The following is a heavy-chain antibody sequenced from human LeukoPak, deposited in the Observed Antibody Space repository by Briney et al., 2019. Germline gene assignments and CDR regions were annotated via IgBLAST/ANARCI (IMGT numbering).Heavy chain of an antibody. CDR2: IIPIFGTT. V-gene: IGHV1-69*13. CDR1: GGTLSNYA. Sequence: SVKVSCKASGGTLSNYAISWVRQAPGQGLEWMGGIIPIFGTTNYAQKFQGRVTITADESTSTAYMELSSLRSEDTAVYYCARGWQLGGDLGDAFDIWGQGTMVTVSS. CDR3: ARGWQLGGDLGDAFDI. J-gene: IGHJ3*02. D-gene: IGHD2-21*01.